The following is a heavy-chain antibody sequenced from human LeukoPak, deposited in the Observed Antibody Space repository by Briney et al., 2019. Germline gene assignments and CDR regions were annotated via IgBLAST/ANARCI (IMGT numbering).Heavy chain of an antibody. D-gene: IGHD3-22*01. CDR3: AKDLSSAITSALVLDV. CDR1: GFTFSSYS. J-gene: IGHJ6*02. Sequence: PGGSLRLSCAASGFTFSSYSMNWVRQAPGKGLEWVSSISSSSSYIYYADSVKGRFTISRDNVKNVLYLQMNSLRPEDTALYYCAKDLSSAITSALVLDVWGQGTTVTVS. V-gene: IGHV3-21*04. CDR2: ISSSSSYI.